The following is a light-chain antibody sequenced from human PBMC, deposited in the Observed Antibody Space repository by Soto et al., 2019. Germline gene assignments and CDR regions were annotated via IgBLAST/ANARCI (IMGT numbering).Light chain of an antibody. J-gene: IGKJ1*01. CDR3: QQYNDYWT. V-gene: IGKV1-5*03. CDR1: QSLNIW. CDR2: QAS. Sequence: DTQITQSPSTLSASVGDRVTITCRASQSLNIWLAWYQQKPGRAPQLLIYQASTLASGVPSRFSGSGSGSEFTLTISSLQPDDFATYYCQQYNDYWTFGQGTKVDIK.